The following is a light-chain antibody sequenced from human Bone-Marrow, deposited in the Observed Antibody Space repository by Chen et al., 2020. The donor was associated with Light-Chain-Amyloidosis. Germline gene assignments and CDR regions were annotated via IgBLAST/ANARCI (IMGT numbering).Light chain of an antibody. CDR3: KQRSNWART. V-gene: IGKV3-11*01. CDR2: DAS. CDR1: QSVSRS. Sequence: EIVLTQSPATRSLSPGERATLSCRASQSVSRSLAWYQQKPGQAPRLLIYDASNRATGIPARFSGRGSGTDFTFTNRSLEPEDFAVYYCKQRSNWARTFGQGTKVEIK. J-gene: IGKJ1*01.